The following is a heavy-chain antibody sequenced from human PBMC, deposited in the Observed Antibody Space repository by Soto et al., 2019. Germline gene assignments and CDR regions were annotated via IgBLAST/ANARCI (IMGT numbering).Heavy chain of an antibody. D-gene: IGHD2-2*01. CDR3: AKGVPDCASTTCYLLVAFDI. CDR1: GFTFSSYV. J-gene: IGHJ3*02. CDR2: ISHDGNNK. V-gene: IGHV3-30*18. Sequence: GGSLRLSCAASGFTFSSYVTHWVRQAPGKGLEWVAVISHDGNNKYYADSVKGRFTISRDNSKNTLYLQMNSLTTEDTAVYYCAKGVPDCASTTCYLLVAFDIWGQGTMVTVSS.